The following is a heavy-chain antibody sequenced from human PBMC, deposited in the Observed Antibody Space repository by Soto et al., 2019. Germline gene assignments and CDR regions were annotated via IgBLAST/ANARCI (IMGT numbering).Heavy chain of an antibody. J-gene: IGHJ4*02. CDR3: ARDGWGHSVGYERHYGFFDY. Sequence: QVHLVESGGGVVQPGRSLRLSCAASGFTFSSYAMHCFRQAPGKGLEWVAVISFDGSNKYYANSVKRLFTISRDSSKNTLDLEMNSLRVEDTAVYYCARDGWGHSVGYERHYGFFDYWGQGALVTVFS. V-gene: IGHV3-30-3*01. CDR2: ISFDGSNK. D-gene: IGHD4-17*01. CDR1: GFTFSSYA.